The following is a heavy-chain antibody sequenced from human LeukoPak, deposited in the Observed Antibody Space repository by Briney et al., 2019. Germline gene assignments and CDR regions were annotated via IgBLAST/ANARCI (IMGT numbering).Heavy chain of an antibody. CDR3: ARVSSYYYGSGINFDY. J-gene: IGHJ4*02. Sequence: SETLSLTCTVSGGSISSYYWSWIRQPPGKGLEWIGYIYYSGSTNYNPSLKSRVTISVDTSKNQFSLKLSSVTAADMAVYYCARVSSYYYGSGINFDYWGQGTLVTVSS. V-gene: IGHV4-59*01. CDR2: IYYSGST. CDR1: GGSISSYY. D-gene: IGHD3-10*01.